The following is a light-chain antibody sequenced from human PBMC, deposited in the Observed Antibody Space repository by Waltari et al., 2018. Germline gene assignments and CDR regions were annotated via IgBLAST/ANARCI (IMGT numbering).Light chain of an antibody. J-gene: IGLJ1*01. CDR1: NSDVGSHHH. V-gene: IGLV2-11*01. Sequence: QSALTQPRSVSGSPGQSVTISCTGGNSDVGSHHHVSWYQQHPGKAPTVMIYDVVQRPSGVPDRFSGSKSGNTASLTIAGLQPEDEADYFCCSFSGTYTYVFGTGTKVTVL. CDR2: DVV. CDR3: CSFSGTYTYV.